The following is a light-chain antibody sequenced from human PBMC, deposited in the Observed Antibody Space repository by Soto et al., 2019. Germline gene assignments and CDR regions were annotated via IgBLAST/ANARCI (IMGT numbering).Light chain of an antibody. CDR3: QQYGSSIFT. J-gene: IGKJ3*01. V-gene: IGKV3-20*01. Sequence: EIVLTQSPGTLSLSPGERATLSCRASQSVSSSYLAWYQQKPGQAPRLLIYGASGRATGIPDRFSGSGSGTAFTLTISRLEPEDFAVYYCQQYGSSIFTFGPGTNVDIK. CDR2: GAS. CDR1: QSVSSSY.